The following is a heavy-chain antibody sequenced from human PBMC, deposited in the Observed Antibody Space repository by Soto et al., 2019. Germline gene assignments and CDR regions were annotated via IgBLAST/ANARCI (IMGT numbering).Heavy chain of an antibody. Sequence: QVQLVEAGGGVVQPGRSLRLSCGASGLTFSSYAMHWVRQAPGKGLEWVAVISTDGSKKYYADSVKGRFTISRDDSKSTLYLQMNSLRTEDTAVYYCAKDRSSTWSFDYWGQGTLVTVSS. CDR3: AKDRSSTWSFDY. CDR2: ISTDGSKK. V-gene: IGHV3-30*18. J-gene: IGHJ4*02. CDR1: GLTFSSYA. D-gene: IGHD2-2*01.